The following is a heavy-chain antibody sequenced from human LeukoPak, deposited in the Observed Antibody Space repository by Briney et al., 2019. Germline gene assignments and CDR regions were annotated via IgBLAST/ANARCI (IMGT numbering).Heavy chain of an antibody. CDR3: ARKTGVVPAARGYYYYYYHMDV. D-gene: IGHD2-2*01. Sequence: SETLSLTCTVSGGSISSSSYYWSWIRQPPGKGLEWIGEINHSGSTNYNPSLKSRVTISVDTSKNQFSLKLSSVTAADTAVYYCARKTGVVPAARGYYYYYYHMDVWGKGTTVTISS. J-gene: IGHJ6*03. V-gene: IGHV4-39*07. CDR2: INHSGST. CDR1: GGSISSSSYY.